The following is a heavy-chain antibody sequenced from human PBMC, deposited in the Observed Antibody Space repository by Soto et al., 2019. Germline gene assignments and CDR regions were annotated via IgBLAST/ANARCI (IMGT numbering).Heavy chain of an antibody. Sequence: SETLSLTCTVSGGSISSGDYYWSWIRQPPGKGLEWIGYIYYSGSTYYNPSLKSRVTISVDTSKNQFSLRLNSVTAADTAVYYCASSAGHPGDFFYYNGMDVWGQGTTVTVSS. V-gene: IGHV4-30-4*01. CDR3: ASSAGHPGDFFYYNGMDV. J-gene: IGHJ6*02. CDR1: GGSISSGDYY. D-gene: IGHD3-10*01. CDR2: IYYSGST.